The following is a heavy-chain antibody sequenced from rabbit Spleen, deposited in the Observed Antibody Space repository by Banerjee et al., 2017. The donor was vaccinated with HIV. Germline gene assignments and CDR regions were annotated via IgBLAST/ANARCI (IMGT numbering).Heavy chain of an antibody. CDR2: IGAGVTYTT. CDR1: GVSLSDKDV. Sequence: QEQLVESGGGLVQPEGSLTLTCKASGVSLSDKDVMCWVRQAPGKGLEWIACIGAGVTYTTYYATWAKGRFTISKTSSTTVTLQMTSLTVADTATFFCGRAGEGGYGYLDLWGQGTLVTVS. V-gene: IGHV1S45*01. CDR3: GRAGEGGYGYLDL. J-gene: IGHJ4*01. D-gene: IGHD6-1*01.